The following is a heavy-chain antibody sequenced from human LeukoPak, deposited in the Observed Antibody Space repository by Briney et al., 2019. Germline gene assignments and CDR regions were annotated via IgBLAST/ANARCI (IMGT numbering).Heavy chain of an antibody. CDR3: ARPTFYYYGSGSHYYFDY. V-gene: IGHV5-51*01. J-gene: IGHJ4*02. D-gene: IGHD3-10*01. CDR2: IYPGDSDT. CDR1: GYSFSSYW. Sequence: GESLKISCKGSGYSFSSYWIGWVRQRPGKGLEWMAIIYPGDSDTRYSPSFLDQVTISADKSISTAYLQWSSLKASDTAMYYCARPTFYYYGSGSHYYFDYWGQGTLVTVSS.